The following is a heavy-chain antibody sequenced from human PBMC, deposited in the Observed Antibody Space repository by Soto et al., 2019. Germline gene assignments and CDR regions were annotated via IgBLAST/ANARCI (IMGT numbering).Heavy chain of an antibody. CDR2: IYYTGST. CDR3: ARGRHWLDY. Sequence: PSETLSLTCTVSGGSISDYYWSWIRQPPGKGLEWIGCIYYTGSTNYNPSLKSRVTISVDTSKNHFTLILSSVTAADTAVYYCARGRHWLDYWGPGFLVTVS. J-gene: IGHJ4*02. D-gene: IGHD6-19*01. CDR1: GGSISDYY. V-gene: IGHV4-59*01.